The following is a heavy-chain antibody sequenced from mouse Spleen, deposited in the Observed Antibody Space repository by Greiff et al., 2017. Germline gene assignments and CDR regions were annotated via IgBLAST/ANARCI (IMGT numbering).Heavy chain of an antibody. Sequence: EVKLVESGGGLVKPGGSLKLSCAASGFTFSSYAMSWVRQTPEKRLEWVATISSGGSYTYYPDSVKGRFTISRDNAKNTLYLQMSSLRSEDTAMYYCARQGDYATVFAYWGQGTLVTVSA. V-gene: IGHV5-9-3*01. CDR3: ARQGDYATVFAY. D-gene: IGHD2-4*01. J-gene: IGHJ3*01. CDR1: GFTFSSYA. CDR2: ISSGGSYT.